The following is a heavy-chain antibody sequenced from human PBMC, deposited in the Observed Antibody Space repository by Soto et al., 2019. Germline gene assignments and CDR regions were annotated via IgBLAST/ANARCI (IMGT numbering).Heavy chain of an antibody. CDR2: ITIRTGNV. CDR1: GFTISECS. D-gene: IGHD3-10*02. CDR3: VRDRDLYRDMFHADL. Sequence: GSLRLSFEASGFTISECSMNWVRQAPGKGLEWLAYITIRTGNVLYADSVRGRFTISADNAENSVILQMNSLRDEDSAVYFCVRDRDLYRDMFHADLWGQGTLVTVSS. V-gene: IGHV3-48*02. J-gene: IGHJ4*01.